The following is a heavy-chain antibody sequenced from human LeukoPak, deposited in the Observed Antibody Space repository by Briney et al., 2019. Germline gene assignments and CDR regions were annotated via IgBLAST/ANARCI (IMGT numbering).Heavy chain of an antibody. J-gene: IGHJ3*01. V-gene: IGHV3-74*01. CDR1: GFTFSSYW. CDR3: AREPGGWYAFDF. CDR2: INSDGSST. D-gene: IGHD2-15*01. Sequence: GGSLRLSCAASGFTFSSYWMHWVRQAPGKGLVWVSRINSDGSSTSYADSVKGRFTISRDNAKNTLYLQMNSLRAEDTAVYYCAREPGGWYAFDFWGQGTMVTVSS.